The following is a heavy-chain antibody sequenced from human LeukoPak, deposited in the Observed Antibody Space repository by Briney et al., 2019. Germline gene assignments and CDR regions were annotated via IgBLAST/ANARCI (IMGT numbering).Heavy chain of an antibody. V-gene: IGHV4-39*01. Sequence: SETLSLTCTVSGGSISSSSYYWGWIRQPPGKGLEWIGSIYYSGSTYYNPSLKSRVTISIDTSKNQFSLKLSSVTAADTAVYYCARRRYCSSTSCLGWFDPWGQGTLVTVSS. D-gene: IGHD2-2*01. CDR2: IYYSGST. J-gene: IGHJ5*02. CDR3: ARRRYCSSTSCLGWFDP. CDR1: GGSISSSSYY.